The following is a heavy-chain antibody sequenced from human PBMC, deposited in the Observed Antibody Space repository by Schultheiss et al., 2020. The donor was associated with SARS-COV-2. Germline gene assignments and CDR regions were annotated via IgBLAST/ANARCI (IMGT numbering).Heavy chain of an antibody. J-gene: IGHJ4*02. D-gene: IGHD1-26*01. Sequence: SETLSLTCAVYGGSFSGYYWSWIRQPPGKGLEWIGYIYYSGSTYYNPSLKSLVTISVDTSKNQFSLKLSSVTAADTAVYYCASGGSYFDYWGQGTLVTVSS. CDR3: ASGGSYFDY. CDR2: IYYSGST. CDR1: GGSFSGYY. V-gene: IGHV4-34*01.